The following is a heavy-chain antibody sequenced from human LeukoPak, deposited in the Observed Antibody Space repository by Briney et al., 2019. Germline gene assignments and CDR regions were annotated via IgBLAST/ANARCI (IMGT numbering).Heavy chain of an antibody. CDR3: ARHRSGWLQSSFDY. J-gene: IGHJ4*02. Sequence: PSETLSLTCTVSGGSLSNYYWSWVRQPAGKGLEWIGGIFYTGNTYDTPSLKSRVTISVDTSKNQFSLRLSSVTAADTAVYYCARHRSGWLQSSFDYWGQGTLVTVSS. D-gene: IGHD5-24*01. CDR1: GGSLSNYY. V-gene: IGHV4-59*05. CDR2: IFYTGNT.